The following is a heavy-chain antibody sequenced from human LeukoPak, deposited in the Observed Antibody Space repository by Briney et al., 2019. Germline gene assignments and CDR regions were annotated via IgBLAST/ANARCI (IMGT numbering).Heavy chain of an antibody. V-gene: IGHV4-59*08. CDR1: GGSISSYY. Sequence: SETLSLTCTVSGGSISSYYWSWIRQPPGKGLEWIGYIYYSGSTNYNPSLKSRVTISVDTSKNQFSLKLSSVTAADTAVYYCARQYYYASSFDYWGQGTLVTVSS. D-gene: IGHD3-22*01. J-gene: IGHJ4*02. CDR2: IYYSGST. CDR3: ARQYYYASSFDY.